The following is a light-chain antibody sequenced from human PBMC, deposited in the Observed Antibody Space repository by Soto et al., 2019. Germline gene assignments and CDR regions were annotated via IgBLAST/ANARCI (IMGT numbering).Light chain of an antibody. CDR3: PLANSFPVT. CDR1: QGISSW. CDR2: SAS. Sequence: DIQMYQPPSTLSASVGDRVTITCPASQGISSWLAWYQQKPGKAPKFMSYSASGLQSGVQSSFSRSRSGTDFTLTISSPQLEDLATYYCPLANSFPVTFGQGTLLE. J-gene: IGKJ5*01. V-gene: IGKV1-12*01.